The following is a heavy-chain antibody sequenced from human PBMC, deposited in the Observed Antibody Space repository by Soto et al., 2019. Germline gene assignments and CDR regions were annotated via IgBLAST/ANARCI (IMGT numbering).Heavy chain of an antibody. CDR3: AKVLVLAVAGFDEVFDV. CDR2: ISYDGSDK. V-gene: IGHV3-30*18. Sequence: GGSLRLSCAASRFTFSRFGMNWVRQAPGKGLEWVAVISYDGSDKYYADSVKGRFTISRDNSKNTLYLQMNSLRTEDTAVYYCAKVLVLAVAGFDEVFDVWGKGTVVTVPS. J-gene: IGHJ3*01. D-gene: IGHD6-19*01. CDR1: RFTFSRFG.